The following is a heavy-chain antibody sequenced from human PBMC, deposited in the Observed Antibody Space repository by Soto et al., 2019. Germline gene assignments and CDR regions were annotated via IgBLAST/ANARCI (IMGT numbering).Heavy chain of an antibody. CDR3: ARANRMVVHLDC. D-gene: IGHD2-15*01. CDR1: GGSISSGGYS. CDR2: IYHSGST. J-gene: IGHJ4*02. Sequence: PSETLSLTCAVSGGSISSGGYSWSWIRQPPGKGLEWIGYIYHSGSTYYNPSLKSRVTISVDRSKNQFSLKLSSVTAADTAVYYCARANRMVVHLDCWGQGALVTVSS. V-gene: IGHV4-30-2*01.